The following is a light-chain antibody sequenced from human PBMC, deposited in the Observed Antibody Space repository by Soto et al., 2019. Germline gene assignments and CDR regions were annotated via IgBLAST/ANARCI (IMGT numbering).Light chain of an antibody. CDR2: EVS. V-gene: IGLV2-14*01. CDR1: SSDVGCYND. CDR3: SSYTSSSTPYV. Sequence: QSVLTQPASVSRSPGQSITISCTGTSSDVGCYNDVSWYQHHPGKAPKLMIYEVSNRPSGVSNRLSGSKSGNTDSQIISRLQADDEADYYCSSYTSSSTPYVFGTGTKLTVL. J-gene: IGLJ1*01.